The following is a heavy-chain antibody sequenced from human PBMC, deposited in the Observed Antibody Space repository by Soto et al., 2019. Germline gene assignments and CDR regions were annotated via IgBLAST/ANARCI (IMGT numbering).Heavy chain of an antibody. D-gene: IGHD2-21*02. CDR2: VSWNSGAK. J-gene: IGHJ4*02. CDR1: GFSFDDFV. Sequence: EVQLVESGGGLVQHGRSLRLSCVASGFSFDDFVMNWFRQRPGKGLEWVSSVSWNSGAKLYADSVKGRFAISRDSAKKSVYLQMNSLIPDDTAFYYCAKGVATAVPALDYWGQGTLVTVSS. CDR3: AKGVATAVPALDY. V-gene: IGHV3-9*01.